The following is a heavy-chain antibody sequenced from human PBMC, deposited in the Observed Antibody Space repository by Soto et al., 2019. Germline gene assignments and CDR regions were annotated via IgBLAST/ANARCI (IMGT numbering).Heavy chain of an antibody. CDR3: STSLNY. V-gene: IGHV3-7*01. J-gene: IGHJ4*02. CDR1: GFTFSNSW. Sequence: PGGSLRLSCAASGFTFSNSWMDWVRQAPGKGLEWVANINQDGSEKHYVDSVKGRFTISRDNAKNSLYLQMSSLTAEDSAPYYCSTSLNYWGQGTLVTVSS. CDR2: INQDGSEK.